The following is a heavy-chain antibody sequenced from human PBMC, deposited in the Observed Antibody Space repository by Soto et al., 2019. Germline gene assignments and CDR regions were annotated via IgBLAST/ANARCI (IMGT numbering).Heavy chain of an antibody. V-gene: IGHV3-30*18. D-gene: IGHD2-15*01. CDR1: GFTFSSYG. Sequence: GGSLRLSCAASGFTFSSYGMHWVRQAPGKGLEWVAVISYDGSNKYYADSVKGRFTISRDNSKNTLYLQMNSLRAEDTAVYYCAKDCLKYCSGGSCYYFDYWGQGTLVTVSS. CDR2: ISYDGSNK. CDR3: AKDCLKYCSGGSCYYFDY. J-gene: IGHJ4*02.